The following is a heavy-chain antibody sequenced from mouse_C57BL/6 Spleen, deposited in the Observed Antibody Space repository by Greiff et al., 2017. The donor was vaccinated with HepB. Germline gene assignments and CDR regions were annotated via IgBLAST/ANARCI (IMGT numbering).Heavy chain of an antibody. J-gene: IGHJ4*01. CDR2: ISSGGDYI. CDR3: TREAVHYYGSSYEAMDY. D-gene: IGHD1-1*01. V-gene: IGHV5-9-1*02. CDR1: GFTFSSYA. Sequence: EVKVVESGEGLVKPGGSLKLSCAASGFTFSSYAMSWVRQTPEKRLEWVAYISSGGDYIYYADAVKGRFTISRDNARNTLYLQMSSLKSEDTAMYYCTREAVHYYGSSYEAMDYWGQGTSVTVSS.